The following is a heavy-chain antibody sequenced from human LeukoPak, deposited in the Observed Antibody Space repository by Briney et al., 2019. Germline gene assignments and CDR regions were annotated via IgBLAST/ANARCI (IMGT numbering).Heavy chain of an antibody. V-gene: IGHV3-21*01. CDR2: ISATSNYR. CDR3: VRLRRNNDRSGYYYYYDY. D-gene: IGHD3-22*01. J-gene: IGHJ4*02. Sequence: GGSLTLSCAVSGYTFSDFSVNWVRQAPGKGLEWVSSISATSNYRYYADSVRGRFTISRDDARDSLFLQMNSLRAEDTAVYFCVRLRRNNDRSGYYYYYDYWGQGTLVTPSS. CDR1: GYTFSDFS.